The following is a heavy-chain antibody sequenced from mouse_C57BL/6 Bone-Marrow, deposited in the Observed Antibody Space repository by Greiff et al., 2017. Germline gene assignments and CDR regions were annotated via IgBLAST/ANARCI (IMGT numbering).Heavy chain of an antibody. CDR2: IYPSDSYT. J-gene: IGHJ2*01. D-gene: IGHD1-1*01. Sequence: PLQQPFSSLFLPFASFPLSFNSSSYTFPIYFIHFLNHIPGQGLYFIGEIYPSDSYTNYNQKFKGKSTLTVDKSSSTAYMQLSSLTSEDSAVYYCASLRYYFDYWGQGTTLTVS. CDR1: SYTFPIYF. CDR3: ASLRYYFDY. V-gene: IGHV1-69*01.